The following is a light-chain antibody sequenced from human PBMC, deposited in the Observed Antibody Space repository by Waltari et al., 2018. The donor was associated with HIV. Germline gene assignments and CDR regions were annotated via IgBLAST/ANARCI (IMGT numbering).Light chain of an antibody. V-gene: IGKV3-15*01. CDR2: GAS. J-gene: IGKJ4*01. CDR1: QSLSTN. CDR3: QQYDSWPPQLT. Sequence: EIVMTQSPGTLSVSPGERATLSCRASQSLSTNLAGYQQNPCQASRVRIYGASTRDTAIPATFSGSGSGTEFTLTVSSLQSEYFALYYCQQYDSWPPQLTFGGGTKVEIK.